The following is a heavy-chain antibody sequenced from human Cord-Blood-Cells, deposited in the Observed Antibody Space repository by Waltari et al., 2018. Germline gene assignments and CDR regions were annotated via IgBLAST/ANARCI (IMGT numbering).Heavy chain of an antibody. CDR3: ARSYYYGSGSYPYYYYGMDV. CDR1: GGTFSSYA. Sequence: QVQLVQSGAEVKKPGSSVKVSCKASGGTFSSYAISWVRQAPGQGLEWMGGIIPIFGTANYAQKFQGRVTITADESTSTAYMELSSLRSEDTAVYYCARSYYYGSGSYPYYYYGMDVWGQGTTVTVSS. J-gene: IGHJ6*02. D-gene: IGHD3-10*01. CDR2: IIPIFGTA. V-gene: IGHV1-69*01.